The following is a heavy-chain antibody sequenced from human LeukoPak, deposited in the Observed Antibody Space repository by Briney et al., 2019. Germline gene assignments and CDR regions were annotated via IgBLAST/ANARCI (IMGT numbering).Heavy chain of an antibody. V-gene: IGHV3-33*03. CDR3: ARSNGFNSYFIDY. D-gene: IGHD2-8*01. CDR1: GFTFSSYG. Sequence: PGGSLRLSCAASGFTFSSYGMHWVRQAPGRGLEWVAMIFHDGAIIHYSDSIKGRFTTSRDNSNNILSLQMVSLRADDTGVYYCARSNGFNSYFIDYWGQGTLVAVSS. J-gene: IGHJ4*02. CDR2: IFHDGAII.